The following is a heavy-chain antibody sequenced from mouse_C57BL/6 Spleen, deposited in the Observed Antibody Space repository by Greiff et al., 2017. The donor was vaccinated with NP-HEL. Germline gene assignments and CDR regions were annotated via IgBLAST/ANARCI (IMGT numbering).Heavy chain of an antibody. CDR2: IDPGDGDT. CDR3: TTLLRFPYYFDY. J-gene: IGHJ2*01. V-gene: IGHV14-1*01. D-gene: IGHD1-1*01. CDR1: GFNIKDYY. Sequence: EVQLQQSGAELVRPGASVKLSCTASGFNIKDYYMHWVKQRPEQGLEWIGRIDPGDGDTEYAPKFQGKATMTADTSSNTAYLQLSSLTSEDTAVYYCTTLLRFPYYFDYWGQGTTLTVSS.